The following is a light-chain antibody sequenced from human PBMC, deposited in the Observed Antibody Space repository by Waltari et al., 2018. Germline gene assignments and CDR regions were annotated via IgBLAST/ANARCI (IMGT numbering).Light chain of an antibody. CDR2: EAS. V-gene: IGKV3-11*01. Sequence: EVVLTQSPATLSLSPGERATLSCRASESISKFVAWYQHKPGQAPRLLIYEASTRATGIPARFSGSGSGTDFTLTISSLEPEDFAVYYCQQCVNRPPRTFGQGTKVEIK. CDR1: ESISKF. J-gene: IGKJ1*01. CDR3: QQCVNRPPRT.